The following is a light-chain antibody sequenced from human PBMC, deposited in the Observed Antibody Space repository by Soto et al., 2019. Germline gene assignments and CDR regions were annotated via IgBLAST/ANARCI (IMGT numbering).Light chain of an antibody. CDR3: NSYAGSDNYVL. CDR2: DVT. Sequence: QSVPTQPPSASGSPGQSVTISCTGTSSDVGGYNYVSWYQQHPGKAPKLIIYDVTKRPSGVPDRFSGSKSGNTASLTVSGLQAEDEADYFCNSYAGSDNYVLFGGGTKVTVL. CDR1: SSDVGGYNY. V-gene: IGLV2-8*01. J-gene: IGLJ3*02.